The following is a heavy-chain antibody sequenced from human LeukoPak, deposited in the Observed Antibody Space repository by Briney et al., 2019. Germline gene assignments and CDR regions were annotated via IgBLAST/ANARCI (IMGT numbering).Heavy chain of an antibody. J-gene: IGHJ4*02. V-gene: IGHV3-74*01. CDR1: GFTFSSYW. CDR2: INSDGSST. D-gene: IGHD6-25*01. CDR3: ARLGSQGGVAALDY. Sequence: GGSLRLSCSASGFTFSSYWMHWVRQAPGKGLVWVSRINSDGSSTSYADSVKGRFTISRDNAKNTLYLQMNSLRAEDTAVYYCARLGSQGGVAALDYWGQGTLVTVSS.